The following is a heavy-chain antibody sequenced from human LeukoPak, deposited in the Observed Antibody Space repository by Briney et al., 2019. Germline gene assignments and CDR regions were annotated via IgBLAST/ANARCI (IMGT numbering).Heavy chain of an antibody. CDR2: ISWNSGSI. D-gene: IGHD3-10*01. Sequence: GGSLRLSCAASGFTFDDYAMHWVRQAPGKGLEWVSGISWNSGSIGYADSVKGRFTISRDNAKNSLYLQMNSLRAEDTALYYCAKGADYYGSGSVFDYWGQGTLVTVSS. CDR1: GFTFDDYA. CDR3: AKGADYYGSGSVFDY. J-gene: IGHJ4*02. V-gene: IGHV3-9*01.